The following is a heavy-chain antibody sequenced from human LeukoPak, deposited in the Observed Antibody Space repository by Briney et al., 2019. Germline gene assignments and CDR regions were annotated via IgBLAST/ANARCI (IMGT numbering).Heavy chain of an antibody. CDR2: IKQDGSEK. CDR1: GFTFSSYA. J-gene: IGHJ1*01. Sequence: GGSLRLSCAASGFTFSSYAMSWVRQAPGKGLEWVANIKQDGSEKYYVDSVKGRFTISRDNAKNSLYLQMNSLRAEDTAVCYCARDAWYGARWGQGTLVTVSS. CDR3: ARDAWYGAR. D-gene: IGHD1-14*01. V-gene: IGHV3-7*01.